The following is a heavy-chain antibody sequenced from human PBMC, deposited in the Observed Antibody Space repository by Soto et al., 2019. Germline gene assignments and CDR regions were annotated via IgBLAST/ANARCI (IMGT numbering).Heavy chain of an antibody. V-gene: IGHV1-69*13. D-gene: IGHD2-2*01. CDR2: TIPIFGTA. CDR3: ARHDCISTSCYYYYYYGMDV. J-gene: IGHJ6*02. CDR1: GGTFSSYA. Sequence: SVKVSCKASGGTFSSYAISWVRQAPGQGLEWKGGTIPIFGTANYAQKFQGRVTITADESTSTAYMELSSLRSEDTAVYYCARHDCISTSCYYYYYYGMDVWGQGTTVTVSS.